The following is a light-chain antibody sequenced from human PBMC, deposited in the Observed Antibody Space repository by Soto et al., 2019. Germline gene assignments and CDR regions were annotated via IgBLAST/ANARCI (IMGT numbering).Light chain of an antibody. CDR3: QQYNNWPRT. CDR1: QNVNNN. J-gene: IGKJ1*01. V-gene: IGKV3-15*01. CDR2: GVS. Sequence: EIVITQSPATLSVSPGDRATLSCRASQNVNNNFAWYQQKFGQSPRLLIYGVSTRATGIPARFSGSGSGTEFTLTISSFQSEDIALYYCQQYNNWPRTFGQGTKVEIK.